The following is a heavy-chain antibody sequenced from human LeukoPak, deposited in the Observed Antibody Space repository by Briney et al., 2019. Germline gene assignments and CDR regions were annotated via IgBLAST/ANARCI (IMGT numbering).Heavy chain of an antibody. V-gene: IGHV1-2*06. CDR3: ALRYYYDSSGSKEIDY. D-gene: IGHD3-22*01. CDR1: GGTFSRYA. CDR2: INPNSGGT. Sequence: GASVKVSCKASGGTFSRYAISWVRQAPGQGLEWMGRINPNSGGTNYAQKFQGRVTMTRDTSISTAYMELSRLRSDDTAVYYCALRYYYDSSGSKEIDYWGQGTLVTVSS. J-gene: IGHJ4*02.